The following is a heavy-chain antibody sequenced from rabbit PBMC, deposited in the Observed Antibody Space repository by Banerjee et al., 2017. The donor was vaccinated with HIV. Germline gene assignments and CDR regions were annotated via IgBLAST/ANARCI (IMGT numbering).Heavy chain of an antibody. CDR3: ARGGGGYAGYGHGDDAFDP. Sequence: QEQLVESGGGLVKPEGSLTLTCTASGFSFSNKYVMCWVRQAPGKGLEWIACIYTGDGNTHYASWAKGRFTISKTSSTVDLKMTSLTVADTATYFCARGGGGYAGYGHGDDAFDPWGQGTLVTVS. V-gene: IGHV1S45*01. CDR1: GFSFSNKYV. CDR2: IYTGDGNT. D-gene: IGHD7-1*01. J-gene: IGHJ2*01.